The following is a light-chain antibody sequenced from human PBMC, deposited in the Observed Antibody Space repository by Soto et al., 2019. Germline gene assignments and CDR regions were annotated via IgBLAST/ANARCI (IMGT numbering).Light chain of an antibody. Sequence: DIQMTQSPTSLSASVGDRVTITCQASQDIYTYLNWYQHKPGRAPKLLIYDASSLQSGVPSRFSGSGSGTDFTLTISSLQPEDVASYYCQKYNSAPRTFGQGTKVEIK. V-gene: IGKV1-27*01. CDR2: DAS. J-gene: IGKJ1*01. CDR3: QKYNSAPRT. CDR1: QDIYTY.